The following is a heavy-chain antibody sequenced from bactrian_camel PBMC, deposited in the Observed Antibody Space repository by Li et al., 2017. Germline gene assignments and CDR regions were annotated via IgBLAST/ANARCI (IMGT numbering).Heavy chain of an antibody. CDR2: LDSNGNI. D-gene: IGHD6*01. J-gene: IGHJ4*01. Sequence: VQLVESGGGLVQPGGSLRLSCATSGFTFSATHMFWVRQAPAAEREGVAALDSNGNIDYDDSVKGRFTISLDNDKSILYLQMDNLMPNDTAMYYCASDPNGSSGGLCATPFNYWGQGTQVTVS. V-gene: IGHV3S10*01. CDR3: ASDPNGSSGGLCATPFNY. CDR1: GFTFSATH.